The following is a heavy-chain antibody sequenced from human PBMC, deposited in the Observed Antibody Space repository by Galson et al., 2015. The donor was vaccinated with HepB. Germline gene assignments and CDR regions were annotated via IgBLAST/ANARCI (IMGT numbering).Heavy chain of an antibody. V-gene: IGHV1-18*01. D-gene: IGHD5-18*01. CDR1: GYSFTNKG. J-gene: IGHJ6*02. CDR3: ARGLDTAMVPYYYYYYGMDV. Sequence: SVKVSCKASGYSFTNKGISWVRQAPGQGLEWMGWISAYNGNTNYAQKLQGRVTMTTDTSTSTAYMELRSLRSDDTAVYYCARGLDTAMVPYYYYYYGMDVWGQGTTVTVSS. CDR2: ISAYNGNT.